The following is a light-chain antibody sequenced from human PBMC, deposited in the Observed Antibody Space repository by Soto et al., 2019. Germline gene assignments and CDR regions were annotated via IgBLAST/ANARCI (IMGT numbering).Light chain of an antibody. J-gene: IGKJ4*01. CDR2: GAS. Sequence: VLPQPPAPVSVSPGEEATSSCRASQTISNDLAWYQQKPGQAPRLLIYGASTRATGVPARFSGGGSGTEFTLTISSLQSEDFAFYYCQQNNKWPPVTFGGGTK. V-gene: IGKV3-15*01. CDR1: QTISND. CDR3: QQNNKWPPVT.